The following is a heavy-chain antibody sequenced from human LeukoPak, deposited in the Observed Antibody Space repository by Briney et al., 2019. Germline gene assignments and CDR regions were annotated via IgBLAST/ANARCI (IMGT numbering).Heavy chain of an antibody. V-gene: IGHV3-48*04. D-gene: IGHD3-10*02. J-gene: IGHJ6*04. CDR1: GFTFSSYW. CDR2: ISSSGGTM. Sequence: PGGSLRLSCAASGFTFSSYWMSWVRQAPGKGLEWLSYISSSGGTMDYADSVKGRFTISRDNAKNSLYLQMNSLRAEDTAVYYCAELGITMIGGVWGKGTTVTISS. CDR3: AELGITMIGGV.